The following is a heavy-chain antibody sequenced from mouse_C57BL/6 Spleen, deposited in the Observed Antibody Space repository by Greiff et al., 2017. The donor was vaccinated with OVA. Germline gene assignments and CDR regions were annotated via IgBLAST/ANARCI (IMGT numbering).Heavy chain of an antibody. D-gene: IGHD2-5*01. V-gene: IGHV10-1*01. J-gene: IGHJ3*01. Sequence: DVMLVESGGGLVQPKGSLKLSCAASGFSFNTYAMNWVRQAPGKGLEWVARIRSKSNNYATYYADSVKDRFTISRDDSESMLYLQMNNLKTEDTAMYYCVRPYYSNYLAWFAYWGQGTLVTVSA. CDR2: IRSKSNNYAT. CDR1: GFSFNTYA. CDR3: VRPYYSNYLAWFAY.